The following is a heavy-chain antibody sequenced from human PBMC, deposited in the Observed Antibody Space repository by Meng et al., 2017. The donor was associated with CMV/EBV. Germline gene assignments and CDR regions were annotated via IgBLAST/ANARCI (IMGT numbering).Heavy chain of an antibody. J-gene: IGHJ5*02. CDR1: GFTFSSYW. V-gene: IGHV3-7*03. Sequence: GGSLRLSCAASGFTFSSYWMSWVRQAPGKGLEWVANIKQDGSEKYYADSVKGRFTISRDNAKNSLYLQMNSLRAEDTALYYCARARIFHIGWFDPWGQGTLVTVSS. CDR2: IKQDGSEK. CDR3: ARARIFHIGWFDP. D-gene: IGHD2-15*01.